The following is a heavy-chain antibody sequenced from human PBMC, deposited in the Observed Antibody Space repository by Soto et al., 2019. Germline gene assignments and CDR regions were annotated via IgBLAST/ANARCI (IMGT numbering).Heavy chain of an antibody. Sequence: SVKVSCKASGGTFSSYAISWVRQAPGQGLEWMGGIIPIFGTANYAQKFQGRVTITADESTSTAYMELSSLRSEDTAVYYCASWENCSGGSCYFDAFDIWGQGTMVTVSS. D-gene: IGHD2-15*01. CDR1: GGTFSSYA. V-gene: IGHV1-69*13. J-gene: IGHJ3*02. CDR2: IIPIFGTA. CDR3: ASWENCSGGSCYFDAFDI.